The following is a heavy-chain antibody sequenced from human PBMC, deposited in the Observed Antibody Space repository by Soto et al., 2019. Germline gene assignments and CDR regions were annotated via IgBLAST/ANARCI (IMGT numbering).Heavy chain of an antibody. V-gene: IGHV4-59*01. CDR1: GGSISSYY. Sequence: QVQLQESGPGLVKPSETLSLTCTVSGGSISSYYWTWVRQAPGKGLEWIGYIYNSGTTYYNPSLKNRVTISVDTSKNQFSLKLSSVTAADTAVYYCARVRFRSSSCYGYYYDGMDVWGQGTTVTVSS. CDR2: IYNSGTT. CDR3: ARVRFRSSSCYGYYYDGMDV. D-gene: IGHD2-2*01. J-gene: IGHJ6*02.